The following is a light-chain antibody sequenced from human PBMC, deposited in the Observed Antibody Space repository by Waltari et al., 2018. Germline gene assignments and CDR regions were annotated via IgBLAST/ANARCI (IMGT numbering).Light chain of an antibody. CDR3: QQYGTSPQT. Sequence: EVVLKQSPGTLSLSPGERATLFCRASQRVSSNFLAWFQQKPGQAPRLLMYGASSRASGIPDRFSGSGSETDVTLTISRLESEDVAVYYCQQYGTSPQTFGQGTKVEI. J-gene: IGKJ1*01. CDR2: GAS. CDR1: QRVSSNF. V-gene: IGKV3-20*01.